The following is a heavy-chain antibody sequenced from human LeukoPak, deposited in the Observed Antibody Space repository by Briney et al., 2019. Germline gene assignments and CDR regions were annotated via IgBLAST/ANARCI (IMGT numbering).Heavy chain of an antibody. CDR2: TYYRSKWYN. CDR1: GDSVSSNSVA. Sequence: SQTLSLTCAISGDSVSSNSVAWNWIRQPPSRGLEWLGRTYYRSKWYNDYAVAVKSRIIINPDTSKNQFSLQLNSVTPEDSAVYYCARVPSGWYGLYGYFDYWGQGILVTVSS. D-gene: IGHD6-19*01. V-gene: IGHV6-1*01. CDR3: ARVPSGWYGLYGYFDY. J-gene: IGHJ4*02.